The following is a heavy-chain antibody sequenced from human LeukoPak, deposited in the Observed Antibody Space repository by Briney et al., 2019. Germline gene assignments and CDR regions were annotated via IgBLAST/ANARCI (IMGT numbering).Heavy chain of an antibody. CDR1: GFTFSSYD. D-gene: IGHD2-15*01. J-gene: IGHJ3*01. V-gene: IGHV3-30-3*01. CDR2: ISSDGANK. Sequence: GGSLRLSCAASGFTFSSYDMHWVRQAPGKGLEWVALISSDGANKFYADSVKGRFTFSRDNSKNTLYLQMNSLKNEDTAVYYCARTEYCGRGSCYGLAFDVWGQGTMVTVSS. CDR3: ARTEYCGRGSCYGLAFDV.